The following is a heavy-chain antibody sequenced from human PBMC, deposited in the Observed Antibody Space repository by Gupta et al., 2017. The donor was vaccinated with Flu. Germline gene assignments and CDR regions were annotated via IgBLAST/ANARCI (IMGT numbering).Heavy chain of an antibody. Sequence: FSSYGMHWGREAPGKGLVWVSRINSDGRSTSYADAVKGRFTISRDNAKNTLYLQMNRLRAEDTAVYYCARDRRYYYYMDVWGKGTTVTVSS. CDR2: INSDGRST. CDR1: FSSYG. J-gene: IGHJ6*03. V-gene: IGHV3-74*01. CDR3: ARDRRYYYYMDV.